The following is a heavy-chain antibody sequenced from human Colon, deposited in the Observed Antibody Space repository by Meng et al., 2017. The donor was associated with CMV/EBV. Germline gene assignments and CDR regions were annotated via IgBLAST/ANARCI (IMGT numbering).Heavy chain of an antibody. CDR3: ARDAVVGPTSRSGIGYFDQ. CDR1: GFSISPYA. CDR2: ISFDASNK. J-gene: IGHJ4*02. V-gene: IGHV3-30*01. D-gene: IGHD1-26*01. Sequence: GESLKISCAASGFSISPYAMQWVRQAPGKGLEWVAVISFDASNKRYADSVKGRFAISRDNSKDTLYLEMNSLRTEDTAVYYCARDAVVGPTSRSGIGYFDQWGQGTLVPSPQ.